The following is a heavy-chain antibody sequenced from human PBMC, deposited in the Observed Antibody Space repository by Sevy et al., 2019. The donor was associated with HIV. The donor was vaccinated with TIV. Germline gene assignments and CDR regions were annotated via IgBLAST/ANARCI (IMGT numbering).Heavy chain of an antibody. D-gene: IGHD3-10*01. Sequence: ASVKVSCKASGYTFTGHYLHWVRQAPGQGLEWMGWIDPISGGTKHAQNFKGRVTMARDTSISTAYMELSSLRFDDTAMYYCVRIRFQTGAFDSWGLGTLVTVSS. CDR2: IDPISGGT. V-gene: IGHV1-2*02. CDR3: VRIRFQTGAFDS. CDR1: GYTFTGHY. J-gene: IGHJ4*02.